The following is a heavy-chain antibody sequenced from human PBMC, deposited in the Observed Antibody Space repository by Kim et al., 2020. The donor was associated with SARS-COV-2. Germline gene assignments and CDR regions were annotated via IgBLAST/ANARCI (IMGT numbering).Heavy chain of an antibody. J-gene: IGHJ6*02. D-gene: IGHD6-19*01. CDR1: GYTFTSYG. Sequence: ASVKVSCKASGYTFTSYGISWVRQAPGQGLEWMGWISAYNGNTNYAQKLQGRVTMTTDTSTSTAYMELRSLRSDDTAVYYCARAGPSSGWYYYYGMDVWGQGTTVTVSS. CDR3: ARAGPSSGWYYYYGMDV. CDR2: ISAYNGNT. V-gene: IGHV1-18*04.